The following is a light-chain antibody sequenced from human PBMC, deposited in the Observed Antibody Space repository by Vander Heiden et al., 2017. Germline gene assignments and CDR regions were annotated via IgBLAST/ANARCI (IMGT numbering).Light chain of an antibody. CDR1: QSISSY. CDR3: QQSYSTPFT. V-gene: IGKV1-39*01. J-gene: IGKJ4*01. Sequence: IHMTHSPSSLSSSLGDRVTITCRASQSISSYLNWYQQKPGKAPKLLIYAASSLQGGVPSRFSGSGSGTDFTLTISSLQPEDFATYYCQQSYSTPFTFGGGTRVEIK. CDR2: AAS.